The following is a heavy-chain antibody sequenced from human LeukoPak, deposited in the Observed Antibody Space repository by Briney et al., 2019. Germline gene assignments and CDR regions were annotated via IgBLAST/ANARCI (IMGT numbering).Heavy chain of an antibody. CDR3: ARSLVVGGTRPNDY. V-gene: IGHV3-48*03. Sequence: QPGGSLRLSCTASGFSFSDYEMDWVRQAPGKGLEWVSYISGDGSTIYYAGSVKGRFTISRDNAKNTLYLQMNSLTVEDTAVYFCARSLVVGGTRPNDYWGQGTLVTVAS. CDR1: GFSFSDYE. D-gene: IGHD2-15*01. CDR2: ISGDGSTI. J-gene: IGHJ4*02.